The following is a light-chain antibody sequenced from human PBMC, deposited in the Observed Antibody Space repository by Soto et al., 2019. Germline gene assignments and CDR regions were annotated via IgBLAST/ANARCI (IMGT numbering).Light chain of an antibody. V-gene: IGLV2-14*01. J-gene: IGLJ1*01. Sequence: QSALTQPPSASGSPGQSVTISCTGTKSDIGVYDFVSWYQHHPGKAPRLIIYEVVQRPSGISNRFSGSKSGNTASLTISGLQTEDEADYYCISFTSRHIYVFGTGTKVTVL. CDR1: KSDIGVYDF. CDR3: ISFTSRHIYV. CDR2: EVV.